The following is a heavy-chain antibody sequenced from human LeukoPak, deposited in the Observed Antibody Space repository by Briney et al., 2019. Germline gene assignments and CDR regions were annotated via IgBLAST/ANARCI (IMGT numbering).Heavy chain of an antibody. J-gene: IGHJ4*02. CDR2: IHHSGTT. Sequence: SETLSLTCGVYGGSFTSYYWSWLRQSPGKGLEWIGEIHHSGTTYYNPSLESRVTISVDSSKNQVSLNLTSVTAAETAVYYCARSRRSAGWPFDTWGQGTLVTVSS. CDR3: ARSRRSAGWPFDT. V-gene: IGHV4-34*01. D-gene: IGHD6-19*01. CDR1: GGSFTSYY.